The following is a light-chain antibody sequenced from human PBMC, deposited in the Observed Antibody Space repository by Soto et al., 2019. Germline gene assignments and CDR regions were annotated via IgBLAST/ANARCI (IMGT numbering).Light chain of an antibody. CDR3: SSYTSSRTPLYV. CDR2: DVS. CDR1: SSDVGGYNC. Sequence: QSALTQPASVSGSPGQSITISCTGTSSDVGGYNCVSWYQQHPGKAPKLMIYDVSNRPSGVSNRFSGSKSGNTASLTISGLQAEDEADYYCSSYTSSRTPLYVFGTGTKHTVL. J-gene: IGLJ1*01. V-gene: IGLV2-14*01.